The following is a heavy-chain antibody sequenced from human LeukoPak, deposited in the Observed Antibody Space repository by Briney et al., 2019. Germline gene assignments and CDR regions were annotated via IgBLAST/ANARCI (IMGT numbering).Heavy chain of an antibody. CDR3: ATNSVGSWYFFDY. Sequence: GESLKISFKGSGXSSASYCIGWVRQMPGKGLEWMGIIYPGDSDTRYSPSFQGQVTITADKSITTAYLQWSSLKASDTAIYYCATNSVGSWYFFDYWGQGTLVTVSS. CDR1: GXSSASYC. D-gene: IGHD2-15*01. V-gene: IGHV5-51*01. CDR2: IYPGDSDT. J-gene: IGHJ4*02.